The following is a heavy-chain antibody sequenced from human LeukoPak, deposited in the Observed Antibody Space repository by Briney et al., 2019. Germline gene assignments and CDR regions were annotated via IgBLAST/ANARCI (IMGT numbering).Heavy chain of an antibody. V-gene: IGHV3-30*02. D-gene: IGHD2-21*02. CDR2: IRYDGSNK. CDR1: GFTFSSYG. J-gene: IGHJ4*02. CDR3: AKDQIVVTAIWGGDY. Sequence: GGSLRLSCAASGFTFSSYGMHWVRQAPGKGLEWVAFIRYDGSNKYYADSVKGRLTISRDNSKNTLYLQMNSLRAEDTAVYYCAKDQIVVTAIWGGDYWGQGTLVTVSS.